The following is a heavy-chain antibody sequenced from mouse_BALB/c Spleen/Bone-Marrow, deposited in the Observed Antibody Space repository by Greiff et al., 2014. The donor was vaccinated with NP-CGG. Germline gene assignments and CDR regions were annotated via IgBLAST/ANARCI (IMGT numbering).Heavy chain of an antibody. Sequence: VQLKESGGGLVQPGGSRKLSCAASGSSFSSFGMHWVRQAPEKGLEWVAYISSGSSTIYYADTVKGRFTISRDNPKNTLFLQMTSLRSEDTAMYYCARDVPLYDVGYFDYWGQGTTLTVSS. CDR2: ISSGSSTI. V-gene: IGHV5-17*02. CDR3: ARDVPLYDVGYFDY. J-gene: IGHJ2*01. D-gene: IGHD2-14*01. CDR1: GSSFSSFG.